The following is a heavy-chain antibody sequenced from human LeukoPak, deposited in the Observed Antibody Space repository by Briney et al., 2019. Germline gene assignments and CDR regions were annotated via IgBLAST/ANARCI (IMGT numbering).Heavy chain of an antibody. V-gene: IGHV3-30*04. CDR3: ARVYRDYYGSGSYGY. Sequence: GGSLRLSCAASGFTFSSYAMHWVRQAPGKGLEWVAVISYDGSNKYYADSVKGRFTISRDNAKNSLYLQMNSLRAEDTAVYYCARVYRDYYGSGSYGYWGQGTLVTVSS. J-gene: IGHJ4*02. CDR2: ISYDGSNK. D-gene: IGHD3-10*01. CDR1: GFTFSSYA.